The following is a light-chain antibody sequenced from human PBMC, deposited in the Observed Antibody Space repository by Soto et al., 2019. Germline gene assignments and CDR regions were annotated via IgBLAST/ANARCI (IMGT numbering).Light chain of an antibody. V-gene: IGLV2-14*01. CDR2: EVS. CDR3: SSSTSSSTWV. J-gene: IGLJ3*02. Sequence: QSALTQPASVSGSPGQSITISCTGTSSDVGGYNYVSWYQQHPGKAPKLMIYEVSNRPSGVSNRFSGSMSGNTASLTIYGLPAEDEADYYCSSSTSSSTWVFVGGTKLTVL. CDR1: SSDVGGYNY.